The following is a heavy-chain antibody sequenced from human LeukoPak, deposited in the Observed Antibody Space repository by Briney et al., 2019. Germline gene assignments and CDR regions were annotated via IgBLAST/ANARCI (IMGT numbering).Heavy chain of an antibody. Sequence: AASVKVSCKASGYTFTGYYMHSVRQAPGQGLEWMGRINPNSGGTNYAQKFQGRVTMTRDTSISTAYMELSRLRSDDTAVYYCARGAGSITIFGVRGNWFDPWGQGTLVTVSS. CDR3: ARGAGSITIFGVRGNWFDP. CDR1: GYTFTGYY. CDR2: INPNSGGT. J-gene: IGHJ5*02. V-gene: IGHV1-2*06. D-gene: IGHD3-3*01.